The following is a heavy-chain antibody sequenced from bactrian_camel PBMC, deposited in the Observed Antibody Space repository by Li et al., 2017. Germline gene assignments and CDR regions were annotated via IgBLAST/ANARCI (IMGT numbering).Heavy chain of an antibody. V-gene: IGHV3S31*01. J-gene: IGHJ4*01. CDR2: TYLGDGST. CDR1: GFSFRSYA. Sequence: VQLVESGGGSVQAGGSLRLSCAASGFSFRSYAMYWVRQVPGKEREGVAVTYLGDGSTYYADSVKGRFTITQENAKDTLYLYLQMNDLKPEDTAMYYCAGDWRPWGYNCPVSPADYRYWGQGTQVTVS. CDR3: AGDWRPWGYNCPVSPADYRY. D-gene: IGHD1*01.